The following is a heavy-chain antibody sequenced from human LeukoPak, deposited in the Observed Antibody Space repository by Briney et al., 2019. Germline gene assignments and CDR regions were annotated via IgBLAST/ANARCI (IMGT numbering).Heavy chain of an antibody. CDR1: GGSFSGYY. CDR2: INHSGST. V-gene: IGHV4-34*01. Sequence: SETLSLTCAVYGGSFSGYYWSWIRQPPGKGLEWIGEINHSGSTNYNPSLKSRVTISVDRSKNQFSLKLSSVTAADTAVYYCATYMVRGDWFDPWGQGTLVTVSS. CDR3: ATYMVRGDWFDP. D-gene: IGHD3-10*01. J-gene: IGHJ5*02.